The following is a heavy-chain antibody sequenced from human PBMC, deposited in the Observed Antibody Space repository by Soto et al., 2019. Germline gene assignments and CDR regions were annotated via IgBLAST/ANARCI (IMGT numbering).Heavy chain of an antibody. CDR3: ARGGPRHDFWSGYSTPRDYYYGMNV. D-gene: IGHD3-3*01. CDR1: GYTFAGYY. V-gene: IGHV1-2*04. Sequence: ASVKVSCKASGYTFAGYYMHWVRQAPGQGLEWMGWINPNSGGTNYAQKFQGWVTMTRDTSISTAYMELSRLRSDDTAVYYCARGGPRHDFWSGYSTPRDYYYGMNVWGQGTTVTFSS. J-gene: IGHJ6*02. CDR2: INPNSGGT.